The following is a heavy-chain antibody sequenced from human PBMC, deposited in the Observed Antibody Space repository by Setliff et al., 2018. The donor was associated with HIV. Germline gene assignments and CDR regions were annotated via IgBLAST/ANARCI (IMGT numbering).Heavy chain of an antibody. CDR2: ILYGGTT. D-gene: IGHD3-16*01. V-gene: IGHV4-39*01. CDR3: ARGSSASPYLGIDF. J-gene: IGHJ4*02. Sequence: LSLTCAVSGGSVDSRDYYWGWIRQPPGKGLEWIGNILYGGTTYYTPSLKSRVSISVDTSRNQFSLRLNSVTAADTAVYYCARGSSASPYLGIDFWGQGTLVTVSS. CDR1: GGSVDSRDYY.